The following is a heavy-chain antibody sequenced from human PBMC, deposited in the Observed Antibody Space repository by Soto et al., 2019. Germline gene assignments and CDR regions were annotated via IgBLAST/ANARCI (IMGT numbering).Heavy chain of an antibody. V-gene: IGHV1-69*02. J-gene: IGHJ4*02. CDR1: VDTFKFYS. CDR3: ASSYGSGYRAFDY. D-gene: IGHD3-10*01. CDR2: VNPIVSMS. Sequence: QVQLVQSGAEVKRPGSSVKVSCKASVDTFKFYSINWVRQAPGLGLEWMGRVNPIVSMSNYAQKFQGRVTMTADKSTSTAYMELSSLRSEDTAIYYCASSYGSGYRAFDYWGQGALVTVSS.